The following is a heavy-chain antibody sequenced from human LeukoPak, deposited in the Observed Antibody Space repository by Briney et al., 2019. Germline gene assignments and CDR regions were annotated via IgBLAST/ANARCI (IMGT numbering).Heavy chain of an antibody. J-gene: IGHJ6*02. CDR3: CGSSLAGSDGVDV. Sequence: ASVKVSCKASGCTFTGYYMHWVRQAPGQGLEWMGWINPNSGGTNYAQKFQGRVTMTRDTSISTAYMELSRLRSDDTAVYYCCGSSLAGSDGVDVWGQGTTVTVSS. CDR2: INPNSGGT. V-gene: IGHV1-2*02. CDR1: GCTFTGYY. D-gene: IGHD6-19*01.